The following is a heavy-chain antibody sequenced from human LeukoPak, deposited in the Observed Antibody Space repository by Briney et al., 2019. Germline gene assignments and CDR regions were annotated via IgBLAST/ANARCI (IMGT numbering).Heavy chain of an antibody. V-gene: IGHV4-30-2*01. CDR2: VYHDGNT. J-gene: IGHJ4*02. CDR3: ATTPNFGSGYPRYFFDY. Sequence: PSETLSLTCTVSGGSISSYSWSWIRQPPGKGLEFIGYVYHDGNTYYNPSLNSRVSISVDMSKNQFSLKLSSVTAADTAVYFCATTPNFGSGYPRYFFDYWGQGILVTVSS. CDR1: GGSISSYS. D-gene: IGHD3-22*01.